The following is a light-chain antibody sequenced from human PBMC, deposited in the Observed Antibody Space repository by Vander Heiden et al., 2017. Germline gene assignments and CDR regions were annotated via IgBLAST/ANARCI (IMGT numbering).Light chain of an antibody. V-gene: IGKV3-20*01. J-gene: IGKJ4*02. CDR2: GAS. CDR3: QQYGSTPRIT. Sequence: DIVLTQSPGTLSLSPGERATLSCRASQCVSSSYLAWYQQKPGQAPRLLIYGASSRATGIPDRFSGSGSGTDFTLTISRLEPEDFAVYYCQQYGSTPRITFGGGTKVEIK. CDR1: QCVSSSY.